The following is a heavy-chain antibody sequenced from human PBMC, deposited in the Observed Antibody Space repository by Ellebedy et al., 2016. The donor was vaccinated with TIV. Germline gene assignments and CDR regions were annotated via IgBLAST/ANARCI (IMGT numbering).Heavy chain of an antibody. V-gene: IGHV3-7*03. CDR3: ARDNTNPRSAFDI. Sequence: GESLKISCAASGLTFSSYFMSWVRQAPGKGLEWVASIKPDGSVTHYADSVEGRFTISRDNAKNSLYLQMSSLRAEDTAVYYCARDNTNPRSAFDIWGQGTMVTVSS. CDR2: IKPDGSVT. CDR1: GLTFSSYF. J-gene: IGHJ3*02.